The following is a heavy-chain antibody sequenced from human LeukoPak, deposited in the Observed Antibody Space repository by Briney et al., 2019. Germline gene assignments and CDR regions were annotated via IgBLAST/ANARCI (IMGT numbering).Heavy chain of an antibody. D-gene: IGHD6-6*01. CDR3: ARRLRKSRSDAAHGPYYYYYYMDV. CDR1: GYTFTGYY. J-gene: IGHJ6*03. V-gene: IGHV1-2*02. Sequence: ASVKVSCKASGYTFTGYYMHWVRQAPGQGLEWMGWINPNSGGTNYAQKFQGRVTMTRDTSISTAYMELSRLRSDDTAVYYCARRLRKSRSDAAHGPYYYYYYMDVWGKGTTVTVSS. CDR2: INPNSGGT.